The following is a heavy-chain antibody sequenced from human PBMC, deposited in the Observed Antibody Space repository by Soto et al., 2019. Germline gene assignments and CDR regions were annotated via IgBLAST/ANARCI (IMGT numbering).Heavy chain of an antibody. CDR3: ARDVGYSYGYLPYYYGMDV. Sequence: ASVKVSCKASGYTFTGYYMHWVRQAPGQGLEWMGWINPNSGGTNYAQKLQGRVTMTTDTSTSTAYMELRSLRSDDTAVYYCARDVGYSYGYLPYYYGMDVWGQGTTVTVSS. J-gene: IGHJ6*02. CDR1: GYTFTGYY. D-gene: IGHD5-18*01. V-gene: IGHV1-2*02. CDR2: INPNSGGT.